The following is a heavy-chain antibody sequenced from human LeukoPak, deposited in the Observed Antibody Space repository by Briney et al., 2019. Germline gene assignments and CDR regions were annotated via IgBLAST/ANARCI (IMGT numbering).Heavy chain of an antibody. D-gene: IGHD3-22*01. CDR3: AGKTYYYDSSGHGLDY. CDR2: IYYSGST. CDR1: GGSISSSSYY. V-gene: IGHV4-39*01. J-gene: IGHJ4*02. Sequence: SETLSLTCTVSGGSISSSSYYWGWIRQPPGKGLEWIGSIYYSGSTYYNPSLKSRVTISVDTSKNQFSLKLSSVTAADTAVSYCAGKTYYYDSSGHGLDYWGQGTLVTVSS.